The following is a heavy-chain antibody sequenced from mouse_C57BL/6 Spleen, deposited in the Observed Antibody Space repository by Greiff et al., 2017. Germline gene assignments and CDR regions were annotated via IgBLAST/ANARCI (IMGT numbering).Heavy chain of an antibody. D-gene: IGHD1-1*01. CDR3: ARGDPAGYRGSRYVGAMDY. J-gene: IGHJ4*01. Sequence: QVQLQQSGAELMKPGASVKLSCKATGYTFTGYWLEWVKQRPGHGLEWIGEILPGSGSTNYNEKLKGKATLTADTSSNTAYMQLSSLTTEDSAICYCARGDPAGYRGSRYVGAMDYWGQGTSVTVSS. CDR1: GYTFTGYW. CDR2: ILPGSGST. V-gene: IGHV1-9*01.